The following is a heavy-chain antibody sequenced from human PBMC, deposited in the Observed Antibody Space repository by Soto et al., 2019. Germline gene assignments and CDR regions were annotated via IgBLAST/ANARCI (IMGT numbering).Heavy chain of an antibody. D-gene: IGHD6-19*01. CDR1: GFTFSSYG. V-gene: IGHV3-33*01. CDR2: IWYDGSNK. Sequence: GGSLRLSCAASGFTFSSYGMHWVRQAPGKGLEWVAVIWYDGSNKYYADSVKGRFTISRDNSKNTLYLQMNSLRAEDTAVYYCAREPSIAVAGSPLDYWGQGTLVTVSS. CDR3: AREPSIAVAGSPLDY. J-gene: IGHJ4*02.